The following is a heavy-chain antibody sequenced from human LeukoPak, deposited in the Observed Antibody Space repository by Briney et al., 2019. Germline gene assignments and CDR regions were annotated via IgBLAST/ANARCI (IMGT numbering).Heavy chain of an antibody. V-gene: IGHV3-53*01. D-gene: IGHD3-9*01. CDR3: ARAYYDILTGYYHFDY. J-gene: IGHJ4*02. Sequence: PGGSLRLPCAASGFTVSSNYMSWVRQAPGKGLEWVSVIYSGGSTYYADSVEGRFSISRDNSKNTLYLQMNSLRAEDTAVYYCARAYYDILTGYYHFDYWGQGTLVTVSS. CDR2: IYSGGST. CDR1: GFTVSSNY.